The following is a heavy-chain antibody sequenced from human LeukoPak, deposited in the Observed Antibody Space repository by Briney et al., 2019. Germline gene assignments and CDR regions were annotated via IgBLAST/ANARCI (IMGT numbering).Heavy chain of an antibody. Sequence: SETLSLTCGVSGGSISSTNWWNWVRQPPGQGLEWIGEISLAGRTNYNPSLNGRVTMSLDESSNQPSLNLTSVTAADTAIYYCSRESGAFCPFGYWGQGTLVIVPS. CDR2: ISLAGRT. CDR3: SRESGAFCPFGY. V-gene: IGHV4-4*02. D-gene: IGHD1-26*01. CDR1: GGSISSTNW. J-gene: IGHJ4*02.